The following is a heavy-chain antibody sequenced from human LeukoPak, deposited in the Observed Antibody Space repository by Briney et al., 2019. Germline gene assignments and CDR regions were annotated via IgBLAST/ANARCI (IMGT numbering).Heavy chain of an antibody. J-gene: IGHJ4*02. CDR1: GFTFSTYA. Sequence: GGSLRLSCIASGFTFSTYAMHWVRQAPGKGLEWVALISYDGSNKYYADSVKGRFTISRDNSKNALYLQMNSLRAEDTAVYYCGRDLDWGAFDHWGQGTLVTVSS. CDR3: GRDLDWGAFDH. V-gene: IGHV3-30*04. D-gene: IGHD3-9*01. CDR2: ISYDGSNK.